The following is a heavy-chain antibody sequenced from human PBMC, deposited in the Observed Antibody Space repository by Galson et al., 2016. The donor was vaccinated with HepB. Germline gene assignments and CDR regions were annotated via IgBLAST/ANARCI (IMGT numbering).Heavy chain of an antibody. CDR2: TRNKPHRYST. J-gene: IGHJ4*02. CDR3: ARGAYCNTNFCPCPFDY. D-gene: IGHD2/OR15-2a*01. CDR1: GFTFSDHY. Sequence: SLRLSCAASGFTFSDHYMDWVRQAPGKGLEWVARTRNKPHRYSTEYAASGKGRFTISRDDSKNSIYLQMNSLKIEDTAVYYCARGAYCNTNFCPCPFDYWGQGTRVTVSS. V-gene: IGHV3-72*01.